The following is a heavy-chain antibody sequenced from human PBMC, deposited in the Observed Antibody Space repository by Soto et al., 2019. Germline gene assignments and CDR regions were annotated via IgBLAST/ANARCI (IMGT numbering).Heavy chain of an antibody. CDR2: IKSDGSGT. CDR1: GFTFSSYW. J-gene: IGHJ4*02. CDR3: ARGDGDYYDGNGYLGRH. D-gene: IGHD3-22*01. V-gene: IGHV3-74*01. Sequence: EVQLVESGGGLVQPGESLTLSCAASGFTFSSYWMHWVRQAPGKGLVWVSRIKSDGSGTYYADSVKGQLTISRDNARNTLYLQMNSLRVEDTAVYFCARGDGDYYDGNGYLGRHWGQGTLVTVSS.